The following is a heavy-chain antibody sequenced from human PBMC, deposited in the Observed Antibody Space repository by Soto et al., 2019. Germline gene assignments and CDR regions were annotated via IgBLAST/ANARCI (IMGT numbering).Heavy chain of an antibody. CDR1: GYSFTSYW. CDR2: IYPGDSDT. Sequence: GESLKISCKGSGYSFTSYWIGWVRQMPGKGLEWMGIIYPGDSDTRYSPSFQGQVTISADKSISTAYLQWSSLKASDTAMYYCARHGVDNIVATIPDYWGQGTLVTVSS. D-gene: IGHD5-12*01. CDR3: ARHGVDNIVATIPDY. V-gene: IGHV5-51*01. J-gene: IGHJ4*02.